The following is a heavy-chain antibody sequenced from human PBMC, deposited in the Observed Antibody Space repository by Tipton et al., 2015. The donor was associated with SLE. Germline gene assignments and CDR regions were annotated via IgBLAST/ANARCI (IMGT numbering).Heavy chain of an antibody. D-gene: IGHD3-10*01. J-gene: IGHJ4*02. CDR1: GFSLDESA. Sequence: SLRLSCAASGFSLDESAMHWVRQAPGKGLEWVSGISWNSDDIHYADSVKGRFTISRDNTKYSLFLQMNSLRAEDTAFYYCAKDMGYFGSKTTLEYWGQGTLVTGSS. CDR2: ISWNSDDI. CDR3: AKDMGYFGSKTTLEY. V-gene: IGHV3-9*01.